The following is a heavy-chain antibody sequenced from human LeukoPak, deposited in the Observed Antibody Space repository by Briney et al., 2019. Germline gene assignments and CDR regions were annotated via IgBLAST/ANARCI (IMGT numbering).Heavy chain of an antibody. J-gene: IGHJ5*02. V-gene: IGHV3-21*01. CDR3: ARGYCSSTSCLNWFDP. D-gene: IGHD2-2*01. CDR1: GFTFSSYS. CDR2: ISSSSSYI. Sequence: GGSLRLSCAASGFTFSSYSMNWVRQAPGKGLEWVSSISSSSSYIYYADSVKGRFTISRDNAKNSLYLQMNSLRAEDTAVYYCARGYCSSTSCLNWFDPWGQGTLVTVSS.